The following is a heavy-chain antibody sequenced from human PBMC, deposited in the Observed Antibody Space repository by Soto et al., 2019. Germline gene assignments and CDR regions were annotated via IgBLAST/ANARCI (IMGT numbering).Heavy chain of an antibody. CDR2: INHSGST. J-gene: IGHJ4*02. CDR3: AARHFWSGPCTHTRLDS. CDR1: GGSFRGYY. D-gene: IGHD3-3*02. V-gene: IGHV4-34*01. Sequence: SETLSLTCAVYGGSFRGYYWSWIRQPPGKGLEWIGEINHSGSTNYNPSLKSRVTISVDTSKNQFSLKLSSVTAADTAVYYCAARHFWSGPCTHTRLDSWGQGTLVTVSS.